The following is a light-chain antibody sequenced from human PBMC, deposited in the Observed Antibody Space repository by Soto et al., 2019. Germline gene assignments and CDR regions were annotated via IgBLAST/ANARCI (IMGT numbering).Light chain of an antibody. V-gene: IGKV3-15*01. J-gene: IGKJ5*01. CDR3: QQYNSWTLIS. CDR2: AAS. Sequence: ELMMTQSPATLSVSPGERATLSCRASQSISGIIAWYQQKPGQAPRLLIYAASIRASGIPARFSGTGFGREFTLSISSLQSEDSAVYYCQQYNSWTLISFGQGTRLEIK. CDR1: QSISGI.